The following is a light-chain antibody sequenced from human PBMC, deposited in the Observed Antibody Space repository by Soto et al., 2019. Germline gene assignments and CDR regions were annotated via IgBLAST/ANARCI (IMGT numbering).Light chain of an antibody. CDR2: AAS. CDR1: QSISSY. V-gene: IGKV1-39*01. CDR3: QQSYSTPWT. J-gene: IGKJ1*01. Sequence: QMTQSQSSLSASVGDRVTITCRASQSISSYLNWYQQKPGKAPKLLIYAASSLQSGVPSRFSGSGSGTDFTLTISSLQPEDFATYYCQQSYSTPWTFGQGTKVHIK.